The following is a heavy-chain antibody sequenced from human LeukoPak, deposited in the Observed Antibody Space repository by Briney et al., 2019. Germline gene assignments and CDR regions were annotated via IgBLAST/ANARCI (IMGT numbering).Heavy chain of an antibody. CDR2: MNPNSGNT. CDR1: GYTFTSYD. V-gene: IGHV1-8*01. Sequence: ASVKVSCKASGYTFTSYDINWVRQAPGQGLEWMGWMNPNSGNTAYAQKFQGRVTMTRNTSIRTAYMELSSLRAEDTAVYYCARGLRNWFDPWGQGTLVTVSS. J-gene: IGHJ5*02. CDR3: ARGLRNWFDP.